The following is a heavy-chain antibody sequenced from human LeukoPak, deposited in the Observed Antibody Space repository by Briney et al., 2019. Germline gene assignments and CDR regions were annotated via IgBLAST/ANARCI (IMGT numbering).Heavy chain of an antibody. CDR2: IIPIFGTA. J-gene: IGHJ3*02. Sequence: SVKVSCKASGGTFSSYAISWVRQAPGQGLEWMGGIIPIFGTANYAQKFQGRVTITADKSTSTAYMELSSLRSEDTAVYYCASIRHETTVVTYDAFDIWGQGTMVTVSS. D-gene: IGHD4-23*01. V-gene: IGHV1-69*06. CDR1: GGTFSSYA. CDR3: ASIRHETTVVTYDAFDI.